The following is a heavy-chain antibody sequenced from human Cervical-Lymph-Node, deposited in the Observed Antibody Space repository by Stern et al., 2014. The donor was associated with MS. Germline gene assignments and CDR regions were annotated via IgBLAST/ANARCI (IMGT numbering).Heavy chain of an antibody. CDR3: ARPGDDTAKYGLDV. CDR1: GYSFATYW. V-gene: IGHV5-51*03. CDR2: IYPGASDT. J-gene: IGHJ6*02. Sequence: VQLGQSGAEVKKPGESLKISCTGSGYSFATYWIGWVRQMPGKGLEWLGNIYPGASDTRYSPSFQGQVSISADKSISTAYLHWSSLKASDTAMYYCARPGDDTAKYGLDVWGQGTTVTVSS. D-gene: IGHD5-18*01.